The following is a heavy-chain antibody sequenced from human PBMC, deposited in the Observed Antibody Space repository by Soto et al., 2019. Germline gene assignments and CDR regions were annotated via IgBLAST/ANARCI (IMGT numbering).Heavy chain of an antibody. CDR2: ISGSGGST. D-gene: IGHD4-17*01. J-gene: IGHJ6*02. CDR3: ANYGDYYYYGMDV. CDR1: GFTFSSYA. V-gene: IGHV3-23*01. Sequence: GGSLRLSCASSGFTFSSYAMSLVRQAPGKGLEWVSAISGSGGSTYYADSVKGRFTISRDNSKNTLYLQMNSLRAEDTAVYYYANYGDYYYYGMDVWGQGTTVTVSS.